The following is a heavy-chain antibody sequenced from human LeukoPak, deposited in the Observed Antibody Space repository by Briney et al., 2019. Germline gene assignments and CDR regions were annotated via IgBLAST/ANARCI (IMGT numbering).Heavy chain of an antibody. D-gene: IGHD2-15*01. Sequence: SETLSLTCAVYSGSFSGHYWGWIRQPPGKGLEWIGSIYYSGSTYYNPSLKSRVTISVDTSKNQFSLKLSSVTAADTAVYYCAREHCSGGSCYSIYYYYYMDVWGKGTTVTVSS. CDR3: AREHCSGGSCYSIYYYYYMDV. CDR1: SGSFSGHY. CDR2: IYYSGST. J-gene: IGHJ6*03. V-gene: IGHV4-34*01.